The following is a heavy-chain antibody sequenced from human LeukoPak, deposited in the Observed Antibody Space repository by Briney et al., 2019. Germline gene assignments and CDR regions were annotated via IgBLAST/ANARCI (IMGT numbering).Heavy chain of an antibody. CDR1: GFTFTNDW. D-gene: IGHD3-16*01. V-gene: IGHV3-74*01. CDR3: VRGLGDY. J-gene: IGHJ4*02. Sequence: GGSLRLSCAASGFTFTNDWMHWVRQAPGKGPVWVSQISSDGSSATYADSVKGRFTISRDNAKNTLYLQMNSLRAEDTAVYYCVRGLGDYWGQGTQLIVSS. CDR2: ISSDGSSA.